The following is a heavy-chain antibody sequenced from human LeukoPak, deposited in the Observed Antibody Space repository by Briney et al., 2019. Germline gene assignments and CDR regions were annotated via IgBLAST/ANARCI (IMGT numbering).Heavy chain of an antibody. CDR1: GGSISSGGYY. CDR3: ARERGGFGVVMEGAFDI. J-gene: IGHJ3*02. V-gene: IGHV4-31*11. D-gene: IGHD3-3*01. Sequence: SQTLSLTCAVSGGSISSGGYYWSWIRQHPGKGLEWIGYIYYSGSTYYNPSLKSRVTISVDTSKNQFSLKLSSVTAADTAVYYCARERGGFGVVMEGAFDIWGQGTMVTVSS. CDR2: IYYSGST.